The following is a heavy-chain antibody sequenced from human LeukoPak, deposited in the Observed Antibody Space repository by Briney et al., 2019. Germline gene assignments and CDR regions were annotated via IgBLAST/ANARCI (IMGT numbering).Heavy chain of an antibody. CDR3: ARSSHYDILTGYSEEDAFDI. V-gene: IGHV3-53*01. J-gene: IGHJ3*02. CDR2: IYSGGST. D-gene: IGHD3-9*01. Sequence: GGSLRLSCAASGFTVSSNYMSWVRQAPGKGLEWVSVIYSGGSTDYADSVKGRFTISRGNSKNTLYLQMNSLRVEDTAVYYCARSSHYDILTGYSEEDAFDIWGQGTMVTVSS. CDR1: GFTVSSNY.